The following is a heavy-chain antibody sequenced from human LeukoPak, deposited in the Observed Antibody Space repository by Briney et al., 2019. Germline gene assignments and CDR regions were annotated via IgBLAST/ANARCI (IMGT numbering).Heavy chain of an antibody. D-gene: IGHD5-18*01. CDR1: GDSISNSNYY. V-gene: IGHV4-39*01. Sequence: SETLSLTCTVSGDSISNSNYYWGWIRQPPGKGLEWIGSIYYSGSTYYNPSLKSRVTISVDTSKNQFSLRLSSVTAADTAVYYCASVDTNTGHDYWGQGTLVTVSS. CDR3: ASVDTNTGHDY. CDR2: IYYSGST. J-gene: IGHJ4*02.